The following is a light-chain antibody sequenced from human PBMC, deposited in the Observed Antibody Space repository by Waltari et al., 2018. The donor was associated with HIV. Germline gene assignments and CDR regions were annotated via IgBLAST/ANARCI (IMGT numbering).Light chain of an antibody. V-gene: IGLV1-44*01. CDR3: AAWDDSLNGVL. CDR1: SSNIGSNT. CDR2: SNH. J-gene: IGLJ2*01. Sequence: QSVLTQPPSASGTPGQRVTISCSGSSSNIGSNTVNWYQQLPGTAPKLLTYSNHQRPLGVPDRCSGSKSGTSASLAISGLQSEDEADYYCAAWDDSLNGVLFGGGTKLTVL.